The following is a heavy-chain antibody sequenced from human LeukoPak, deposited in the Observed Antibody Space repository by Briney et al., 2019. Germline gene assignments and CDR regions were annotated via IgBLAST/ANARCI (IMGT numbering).Heavy chain of an antibody. CDR3: ARGTWIYF. V-gene: IGHV3-7*01. J-gene: IGHJ4*02. D-gene: IGHD5-12*01. CDR1: GFTFSSYA. Sequence: GGSLRLSCAASGFTFSSYAMSWVRQAPGKGLEWVANIKQDGSEKYYVDSVKGRFTISRDNAKNSLYLQMNSLRAEDTAVYYCARGTWIYFWGQGTLVTVSS. CDR2: IKQDGSEK.